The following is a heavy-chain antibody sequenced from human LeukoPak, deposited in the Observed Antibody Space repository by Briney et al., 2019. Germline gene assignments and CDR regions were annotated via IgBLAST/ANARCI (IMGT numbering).Heavy chain of an antibody. CDR2: INLNSGGT. V-gene: IGHV1-2*02. J-gene: IGHJ3*02. Sequence: ASVKVSCKASGYTFTGYFMHWVRQAPGQGLEWMGWINLNSGGTNYAQKFQGRVTISVDKSISTAYLQWSSLKASDTAMYYCARQGRIVVVTTTHDAFDIWGQGTMVTVSS. D-gene: IGHD2-21*02. CDR1: GYTFTGYF. CDR3: ARQGRIVVVTTTHDAFDI.